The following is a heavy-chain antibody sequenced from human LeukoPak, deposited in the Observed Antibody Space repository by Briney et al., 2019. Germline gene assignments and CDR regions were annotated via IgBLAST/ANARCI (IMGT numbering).Heavy chain of an antibody. D-gene: IGHD6-6*01. Sequence: QSGGSLRLSCVASEFTFSRFAMSWVRQAPGRGLEWISSVSGTGEKTHYTDSVKGRFTISRDNSKNTLYLHMSALRAADTAVYYCAKPSIPARPFLTYLYYYLDVWGEGTTVIVSS. CDR3: AKPSIPARPFLTYLYYYLDV. CDR1: EFTFSRFA. CDR2: VSGTGEKT. J-gene: IGHJ6*03. V-gene: IGHV3-23*01.